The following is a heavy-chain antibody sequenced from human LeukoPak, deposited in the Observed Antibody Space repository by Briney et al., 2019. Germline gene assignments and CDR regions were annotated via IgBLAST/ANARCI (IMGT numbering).Heavy chain of an antibody. CDR3: ARMSYCSGGSCLGFGMDV. J-gene: IGHJ6*04. CDR1: VGTVSSYA. Sequence: SVKVSCKAPVGTVSSYAISWVGQASGKGLGWMGGIIRIFGTADDAQKFQGRVTITADKSTSTAYMALSSLRSEDTAVYYCARMSYCSGGSCLGFGMDVWGKGTTVTVSS. CDR2: IIRIFGTA. D-gene: IGHD2-15*01. V-gene: IGHV1-69*06.